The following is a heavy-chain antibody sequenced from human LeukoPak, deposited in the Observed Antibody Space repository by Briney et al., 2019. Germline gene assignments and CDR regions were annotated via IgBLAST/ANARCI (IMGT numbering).Heavy chain of an antibody. CDR2: INPSGGST. D-gene: IGHD2-15*01. Sequence: GASVKVSCKASGYTFTSYYMHWVRQAPGQGLEWMGIINPSGGSTSYAQKFQGRVTMTRDTSTSTVYMELSSLRSEDTAVYYCARDLYLSTCSGGSCYSGYYYGMDVWGQGTTVTVSS. J-gene: IGHJ6*02. CDR3: ARDLYLSTCSGGSCYSGYYYGMDV. V-gene: IGHV1-46*01. CDR1: GYTFTSYY.